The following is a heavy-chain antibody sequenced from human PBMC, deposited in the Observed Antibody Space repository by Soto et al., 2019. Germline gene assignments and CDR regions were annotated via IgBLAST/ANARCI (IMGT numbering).Heavy chain of an antibody. CDR1: GYTFTGYY. CDR2: INPNSGGT. CDR3: ARGHFDILTGYPNWFDP. Sequence: ASVKVSCKASGYTFTGYYMHWVRQAPGQGLEWMGWINPNSGGTNYAQKFQGWVTMTRDTSISTAYMELSRLRSDDTAVYYCARGHFDILTGYPNWFDPWGQGTLVTVSS. J-gene: IGHJ5*02. D-gene: IGHD3-9*01. V-gene: IGHV1-2*04.